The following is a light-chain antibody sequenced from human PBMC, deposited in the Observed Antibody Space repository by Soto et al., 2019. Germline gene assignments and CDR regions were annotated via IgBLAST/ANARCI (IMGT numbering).Light chain of an antibody. CDR1: SSNIGAGHD. V-gene: IGLV1-40*01. CDR3: QSYDSSLSGSEV. Sequence: VLTQPPSVSGAPGQRVTISCTGSSSNIGAGHDVHWYQHLPGTAPKLLIYGNGNRPSGVPDRFSGSKSGTSASLAITGLQAEDEADYYCQSYDSSLSGSEVFGTGTKVTVL. J-gene: IGLJ1*01. CDR2: GNG.